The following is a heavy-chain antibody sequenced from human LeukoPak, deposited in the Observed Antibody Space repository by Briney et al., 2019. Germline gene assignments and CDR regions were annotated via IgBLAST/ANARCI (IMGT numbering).Heavy chain of an antibody. CDR3: ARGPDYGDYDGWFDY. V-gene: IGHV3-21*04. CDR1: GFTFSSYR. J-gene: IGHJ4*02. Sequence: GGSLRLSCAASGFTFSSYRMNWVRQAPGKGLEWVSSISTSSSYIYYADSMKGRFTISRDNAKNSLYLQMNSLRAEDTAVYYCARGPDYGDYDGWFDYWGQGTLVTVSS. CDR2: ISTSSSYI. D-gene: IGHD4-17*01.